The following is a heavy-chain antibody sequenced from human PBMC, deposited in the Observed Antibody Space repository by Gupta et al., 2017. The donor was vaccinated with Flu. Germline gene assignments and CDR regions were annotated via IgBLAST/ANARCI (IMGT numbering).Heavy chain of an antibody. CDR3: STVTTKQSSWAGHYFDY. Sequence: GKGLEWVSAISGSGGNTYYADSVKGRFTISRDNSKNTLYLQMNSLRAEDTAVYYCSTVTTKQSSWAGHYFDYWGQGTLVTVSS. V-gene: IGHV3-23*01. D-gene: IGHD4-17*01. J-gene: IGHJ4*02. CDR2: ISGSGGNT.